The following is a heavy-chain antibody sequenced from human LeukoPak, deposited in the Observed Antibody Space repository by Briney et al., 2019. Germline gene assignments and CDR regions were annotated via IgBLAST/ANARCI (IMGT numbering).Heavy chain of an antibody. CDR1: GYIFTGYY. CDR2: INPNSGGT. CDR3: ARGEGIAVAGGNWFDP. J-gene: IGHJ5*02. V-gene: IGHV1-2*02. D-gene: IGHD6-19*01. Sequence: ASVKVSCKASGYIFTGYYMHWVRQAPGQGLEWMGWINPNSGGTNYAQKFQGRVTMTRDTSISTAYMELSRLRSDDTAVYYCARGEGIAVAGGNWFDPWGQGTLVTVSS.